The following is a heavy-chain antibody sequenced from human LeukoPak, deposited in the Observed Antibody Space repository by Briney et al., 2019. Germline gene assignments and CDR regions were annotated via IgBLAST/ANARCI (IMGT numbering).Heavy chain of an antibody. V-gene: IGHV6-1*01. J-gene: IGHJ4*02. CDR2: TYYRSKWYN. Sequence: SQTLSLTFAISGDSVSSNSAAWNWIRQSPSRGLEWLGRTYYRSKWYNDYVVSVKSRITINPDTSKNQFSLQLNSVTPEDTAVYYCARTYYYDRSGYPTFDSWGQGTLVTVSS. CDR3: ARTYYYDRSGYPTFDS. D-gene: IGHD3-22*01. CDR1: GDSVSSNSAA.